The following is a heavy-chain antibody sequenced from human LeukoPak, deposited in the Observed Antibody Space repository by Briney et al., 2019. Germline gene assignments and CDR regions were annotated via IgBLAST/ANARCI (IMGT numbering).Heavy chain of an antibody. V-gene: IGHV1-69*04. J-gene: IGHJ5*02. CDR3: AREGHYGSGSYYNEMGDWFDP. CDR1: GGTFSSYA. CDR2: IIPILGIA. D-gene: IGHD3-10*01. Sequence: GSSVKVSYKASGGTFSSYAISWVRQAPGQGLEWMGRIIPILGIANYAQKFQGRVTITADKSTSTAYMELSSLRSEDTAVYYCAREGHYGSGSYYNEMGDWFDPWGQGTLVTVSS.